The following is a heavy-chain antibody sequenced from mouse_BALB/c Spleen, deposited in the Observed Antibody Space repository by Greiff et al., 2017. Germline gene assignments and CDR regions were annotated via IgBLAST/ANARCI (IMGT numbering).Heavy chain of an antibody. CDR1: GFNIKDTY. D-gene: IGHD2-14*01. CDR2: IDPANGNT. J-gene: IGHJ2*01. Sequence: EVQRVESGAELVKPGASVKLSCTASGFNIKDTYMHWVKQRPEQGLEWIGRIDPANGNTKYDPKFQGKATITAETSSNTAYLQLSSLTSEDTAVYYCAREVRRGYFDDWGQGTTLTVSS. V-gene: IGHV14-3*02. CDR3: AREVRRGYFDD.